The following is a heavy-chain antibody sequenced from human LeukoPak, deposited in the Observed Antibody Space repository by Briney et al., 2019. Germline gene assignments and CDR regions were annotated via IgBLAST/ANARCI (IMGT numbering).Heavy chain of an antibody. V-gene: IGHV5-51*01. CDR2: IYPGDSDT. CDR1: GYSFTSYW. Sequence: GGSLRLSCKGSGYSFTSYWIGWVRQMPGEGLGWMGIIYPGDSDTRYSPSFQGQVTISADKSISTAYLQWSSLKASDTAIYYCARHFHHYYMDVWGKGTTVTVSS. CDR3: ARHFHHYYMDV. J-gene: IGHJ6*03.